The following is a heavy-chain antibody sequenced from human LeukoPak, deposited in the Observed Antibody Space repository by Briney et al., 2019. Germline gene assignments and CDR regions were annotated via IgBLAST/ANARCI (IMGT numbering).Heavy chain of an antibody. Sequence: PGGSLRLSCEASGFSFSTYAMSWVRQAPGKGLEWVPVIVGGGGSTYYADSVKGRFTISRDNSKNMMYLQTNSLRGEDTAVYYCAKDLGRDYWGQGTLVTVSS. CDR3: AKDLGRDY. V-gene: IGHV3-23*01. D-gene: IGHD3-16*01. CDR1: GFSFSTYA. CDR2: IVGGGGST. J-gene: IGHJ4*02.